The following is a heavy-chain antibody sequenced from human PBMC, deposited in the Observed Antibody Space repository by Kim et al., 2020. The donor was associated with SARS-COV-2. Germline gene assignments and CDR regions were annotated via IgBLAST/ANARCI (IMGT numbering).Heavy chain of an antibody. V-gene: IGHV3-11*06. CDR3: ARDYGSYGIPIGAFDS. J-gene: IGHJ3*02. Sequence: SVQGRITISRDNAKNSLYLQMNSLRAEDTAVYSCARDYGSYGIPIGAFDSWGQGTMVTVSS. D-gene: IGHD1-26*01.